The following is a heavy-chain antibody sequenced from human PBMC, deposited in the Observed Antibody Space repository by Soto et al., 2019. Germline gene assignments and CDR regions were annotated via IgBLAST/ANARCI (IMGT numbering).Heavy chain of an antibody. CDR2: INSDGSDT. J-gene: IGHJ6*02. V-gene: IGHV3-74*01. CDR3: ARDLGSDMGNYYYYGVDV. D-gene: IGHD1-26*01. Sequence: EVQLVESGGGLVQPGGSLRLSCAASGFTFSDYWMHWVRQAPGKGLVWVSRINSDGSDTPYADSVKGRFTISRDNAKNTLYLQMNSLRDEDTAVYYCARDLGSDMGNYYYYGVDVWGQVTTVAVSS. CDR1: GFTFSDYW.